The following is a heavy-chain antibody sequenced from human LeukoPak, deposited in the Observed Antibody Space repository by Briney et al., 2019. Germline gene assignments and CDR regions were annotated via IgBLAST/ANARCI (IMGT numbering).Heavy chain of an antibody. J-gene: IGHJ4*02. CDR1: GFTFSSYA. CDR3: AKDPDSSGYYYGGHYFDY. V-gene: IGHV3-23*01. D-gene: IGHD3-22*01. Sequence: PEGSLRLSCAASGFTFSSYAMSWVRQAPGKGLEWVSAISGSGGSTHYADSVKGRFTISRDNSKNTLYLQMNSLRAEDTAVYYCAKDPDSSGYYYGGHYFDYWGQGTLVTVSS. CDR2: ISGSGGST.